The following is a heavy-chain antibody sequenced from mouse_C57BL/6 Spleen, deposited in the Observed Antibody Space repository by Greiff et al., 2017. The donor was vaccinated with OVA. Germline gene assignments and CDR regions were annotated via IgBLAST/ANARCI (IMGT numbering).Heavy chain of an antibody. V-gene: IGHV5-6*01. Sequence: EVQVVESGGDLVKPGGSLKLSCAASGFTFSSYGMSWVRQTPDKRLEWVATISSGGSYTYYPDSVKGRFTISRDNAKNSLYLQMSSLKSEDTAMYYCARQGLPSYWYFDGWGTGTTVTVSS. CDR2: ISSGGSYT. CDR3: ARQGLPSYWYFDG. CDR1: GFTFSSYG. J-gene: IGHJ1*03. D-gene: IGHD2-4*01.